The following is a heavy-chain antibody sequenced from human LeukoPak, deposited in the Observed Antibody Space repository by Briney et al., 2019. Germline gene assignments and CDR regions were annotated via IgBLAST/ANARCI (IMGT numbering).Heavy chain of an antibody. D-gene: IGHD2-2*02. V-gene: IGHV1-2*02. CDR1: GYTFTDYS. J-gene: IGHJ6*02. CDR3: ARRDCRSTSCYNANYGLDV. Sequence: GASVKVSCKASGYTFTDYSLHWVRQAPGQGLEWMGWMNPNSGGTNYAQQFQGRVTMTRDTSISTAYMELSRLGSDDTAVYYCARRDCRSTSCYNANYGLDVWGQGTTVTVSS. CDR2: MNPNSGGT.